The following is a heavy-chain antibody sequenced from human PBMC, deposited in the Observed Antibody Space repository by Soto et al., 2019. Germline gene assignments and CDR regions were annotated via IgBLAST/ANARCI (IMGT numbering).Heavy chain of an antibody. CDR1: GFTFSSYA. CDR2: ISGSGGST. V-gene: IGHV3-23*01. Sequence: GGSLRLSCAASGFTFSSYAMSWVRQAPGKGLEWVSAISGSGGSTYYADSVKGRFTISRDNSKNTLYLQMNSLRAEDTAVYYCAKESQEQWSWYYYYYMDVWGKGTTVTVSS. J-gene: IGHJ6*03. CDR3: AKESQEQWSWYYYYYMDV. D-gene: IGHD6-19*01.